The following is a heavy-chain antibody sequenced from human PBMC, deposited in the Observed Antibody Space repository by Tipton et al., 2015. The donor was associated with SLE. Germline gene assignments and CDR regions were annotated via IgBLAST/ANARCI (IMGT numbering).Heavy chain of an antibody. CDR3: ARGGTGDGGNPFDP. J-gene: IGHJ5*02. Sequence: TLSLTCTVSGGSISSSSFYWGWIRQPPGKGLEWIGSFYYGKSTFYNPSLKSRVTISVDTSTNRLSLQLSSVTAADTAVYYCARGGTGDGGNPFDPWGQGTLVTVSS. D-gene: IGHD4-23*01. CDR2: FYYGKST. CDR1: GGSISSSSFY. V-gene: IGHV4-39*07.